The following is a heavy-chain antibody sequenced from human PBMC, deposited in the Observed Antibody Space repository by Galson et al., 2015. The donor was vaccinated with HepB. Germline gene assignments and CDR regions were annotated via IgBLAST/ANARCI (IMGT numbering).Heavy chain of an antibody. V-gene: IGHV4-59*08. J-gene: IGHJ4*02. D-gene: IGHD3-10*01. Sequence: QVQLQESGPGLVKPSETLSLTCTVSGGSISSYYWSWIRQPPGKGLEWIGYIYYSGSTNYNPSLKSRVTISVDTSKNQFSLKLSSVTAADTAVYYCARRGYGYYGSGNFICFFDFWGQGTLVTVSS. CDR1: GGSISSYY. CDR2: IYYSGST. CDR3: ARRGYGYYGSGNFICFFDF.